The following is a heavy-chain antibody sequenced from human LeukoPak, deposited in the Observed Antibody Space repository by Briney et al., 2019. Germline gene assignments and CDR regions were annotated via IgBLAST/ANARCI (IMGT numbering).Heavy chain of an antibody. D-gene: IGHD3-22*01. V-gene: IGHV4-39*01. CDR3: ARLRDTGGYYFYYYFDS. CDR1: GGSINNDNYY. Sequence: SETLSLTCTVSGGSINNDNYYWGWIRQSPGKGLEWIGNIYYSGNSGNTYYNPSLKSRVTISVDTAKNQLSLNLSSVTAADTALYYCARLRDTGGYYFYYYFDSWGLGTLVPVSS. J-gene: IGHJ4*02. CDR2: IYYSGNSGNT.